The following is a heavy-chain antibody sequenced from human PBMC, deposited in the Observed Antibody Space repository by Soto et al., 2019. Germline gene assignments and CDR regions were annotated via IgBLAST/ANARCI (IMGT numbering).Heavy chain of an antibody. V-gene: IGHV3-21*01. CDR3: ARDYITMILGAFDI. D-gene: IGHD3-22*01. Sequence: SCAASGFTFSSYSMNWVRQAPGKGLEWVSSISSSSSYIYYADSVKGRFTISRDNAKNSLYLQMNSLRAEDTAVYYCARDYITMILGAFDIWGQGTMVTVSS. CDR1: GFTFSSYS. CDR2: ISSSSSYI. J-gene: IGHJ3*02.